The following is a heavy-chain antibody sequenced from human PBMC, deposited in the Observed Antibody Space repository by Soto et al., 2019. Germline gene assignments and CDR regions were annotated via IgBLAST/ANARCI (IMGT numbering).Heavy chain of an antibody. CDR3: TTVNPLFIYYYYMDV. J-gene: IGHJ6*03. CDR1: GFTFSNAW. V-gene: IGHV3-15*01. Sequence: GGSLRLSCAASGFTFSNAWMSWVRQAPGKGLEWVGRIKSKTDGGTTDYAAPVKGRFTISRDDSKNTLYLQMNSLKTEDTAVYYCTTVNPLFIYYYYMDVWGKGTTVTISS. D-gene: IGHD3-10*02. CDR2: IKSKTDGGTT.